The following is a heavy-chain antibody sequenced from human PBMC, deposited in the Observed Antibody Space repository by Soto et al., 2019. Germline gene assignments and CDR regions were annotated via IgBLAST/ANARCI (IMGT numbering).Heavy chain of an antibody. CDR2: IFPRDSDT. J-gene: IGHJ4*02. CDR3: ARSYYDSSGYYYDMDY. V-gene: IGHV5-51*01. CDR1: GYNYDTYW. Sequence: GESLKISCKGSGYNYDTYWIAWVRQMPGKGLEWMGIIFPRDSDTRYRPSFQGQVTIPADRSTTTAYLQWYSLKASDTAMYYCARSYYDSSGYYYDMDYWGQGTLVTVSS. D-gene: IGHD3-22*01.